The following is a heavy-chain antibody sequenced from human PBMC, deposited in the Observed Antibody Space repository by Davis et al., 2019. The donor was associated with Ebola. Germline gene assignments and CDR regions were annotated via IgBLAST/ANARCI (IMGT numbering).Heavy chain of an antibody. CDR1: GFTFSSYA. V-gene: IGHV3-23*01. Sequence: PGGSLRLSCAASGFTFSSYAMSWVRQAPGKGLEWVSAISGSGGSTYYADSVKGRFTISRDNSKNTLYLQMNSLRAEDTAIYYCAKDKNYDFWSGYPNEAFDIWGQGTMVTVSS. CDR2: ISGSGGST. CDR3: AKDKNYDFWSGYPNEAFDI. D-gene: IGHD3-3*01. J-gene: IGHJ3*02.